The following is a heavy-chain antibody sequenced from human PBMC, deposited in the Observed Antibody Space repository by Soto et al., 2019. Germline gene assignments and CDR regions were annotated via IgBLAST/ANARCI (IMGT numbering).Heavy chain of an antibody. CDR2: ISGSGGST. CDR3: AKMGFGDGTGYYYGMDV. V-gene: IGHV3-23*01. J-gene: IGHJ6*02. D-gene: IGHD3-10*01. Sequence: QSGGSLRLSCAASGFTFSSYAMSWVRQAPGKGLEWVSAISGSGGSTYYADSVKGRFTISRDNSKNTLYLQMNSLRAEDTAVYYCAKMGFGDGTGYYYGMDVWGQGTTVTVSS. CDR1: GFTFSSYA.